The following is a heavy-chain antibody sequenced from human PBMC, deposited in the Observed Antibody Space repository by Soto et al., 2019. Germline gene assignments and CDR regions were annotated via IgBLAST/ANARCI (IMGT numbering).Heavy chain of an antibody. CDR3: SRVPPNHRGGSLDY. Sequence: PGGSLILSCTASGFTFGDYAMIWFRQAPGKGLEWVGFITSKAYGGTTEYAATVKGRFTISRDDSKSIAYLQMNSLKTDDTAVYYCSRVPPNHRGGSLDYWGQGTLVTVFS. V-gene: IGHV3-49*03. CDR2: ITSKAYGGTT. J-gene: IGHJ4*03. D-gene: IGHD3-10*01. CDR1: GFTFGDYA.